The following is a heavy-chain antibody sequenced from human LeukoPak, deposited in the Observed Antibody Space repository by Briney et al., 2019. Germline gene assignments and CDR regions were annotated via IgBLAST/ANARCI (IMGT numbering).Heavy chain of an antibody. Sequence: SETLSLTCTVSGGSISSGSYYWSWIRQPAGKGLEWIGRIYTSGSTNYNPSLKSRVTISVDTSKNQFSLKLSSVTAADTAVYYCARGEATVTTPMYYFDYWGQGTLVTVSS. CDR2: IYTSGST. V-gene: IGHV4-61*02. J-gene: IGHJ4*02. D-gene: IGHD4-17*01. CDR1: GGSISSGSYY. CDR3: ARGEATVTTPMYYFDY.